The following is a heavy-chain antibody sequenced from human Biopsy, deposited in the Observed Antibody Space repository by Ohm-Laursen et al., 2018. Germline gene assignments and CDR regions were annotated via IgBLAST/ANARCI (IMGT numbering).Heavy chain of an antibody. CDR2: IYYTGST. V-gene: IGHV4-59*08. J-gene: IGHJ4*02. CDR1: RDSISNYY. CDR3: ARRGSGGRSFDY. Sequence: PPGTLSLTCTVSRDSISNYYWTWIRQSPGKGLEWIGYIYYTGSTNYNPSVKSRVTISVDTSKNQISLKLDSVTVADTAVFYCARRGSGGRSFDYWAREPWSPSPQ. D-gene: IGHD2-15*01.